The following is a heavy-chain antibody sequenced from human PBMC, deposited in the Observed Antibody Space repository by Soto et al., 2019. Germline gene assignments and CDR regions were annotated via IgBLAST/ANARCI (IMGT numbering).Heavy chain of an antibody. J-gene: IGHJ4*02. CDR3: ARGVSAGVDY. D-gene: IGHD1-26*01. CDR1: GYSFTSLD. V-gene: IGHV1-8*01. CDR2: MQPSTGRT. Sequence: QVQLVQSGAEVREPGASVKVSCKASGYSFTSLDINWVRQTAGQGLEWMGWMQPSTGRTGYAQKFQGRVTMTRDTSINSAYMELTIRTSDDTAFYYCARGVSAGVDYWGQGTLVTVSS.